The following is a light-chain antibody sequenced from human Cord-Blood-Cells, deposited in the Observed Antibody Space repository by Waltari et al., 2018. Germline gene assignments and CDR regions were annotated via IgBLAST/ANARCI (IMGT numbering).Light chain of an antibody. CDR2: DVS. J-gene: IGLJ1*01. CDR3: SSYTSSSTYV. CDR1: SSDVGGYHY. V-gene: IGLV2-14*01. Sequence: QSALTQPASVSASPGQSITITCPGTSSDVGGYHYVSWYQQHPGKAPKLMIYDVSNRPSVVSNRFSGSKSGNTASLTISGLQAEDEADYYCSSYTSSSTYVFGTGTKVTVL.